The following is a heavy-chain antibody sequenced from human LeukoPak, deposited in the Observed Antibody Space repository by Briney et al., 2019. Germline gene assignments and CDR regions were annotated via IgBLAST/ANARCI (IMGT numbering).Heavy chain of an antibody. Sequence: KPGESLRLSCAASGFTFSNAWMSWVRQAPGKGLEWVGRIRNKVDGGTTDYAAPVKGRFTISRDDSKNTLYLHMDSLKTEDTAVYYCTTAAFTWGQGTLVIVSS. CDR1: GFTFSNAW. D-gene: IGHD3-16*01. V-gene: IGHV3-15*01. CDR2: IRNKVDGGTT. CDR3: TTAAFT. J-gene: IGHJ4*02.